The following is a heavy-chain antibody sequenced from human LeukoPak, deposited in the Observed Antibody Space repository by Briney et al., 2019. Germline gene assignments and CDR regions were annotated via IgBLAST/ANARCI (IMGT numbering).Heavy chain of an antibody. CDR2: VYMGGTT. J-gene: IGHJ4*02. D-gene: IGHD5-18*01. V-gene: IGHV3-66*01. CDR1: GFTVSTNY. Sequence: GGSLRLSCAAPGFTVSTNYMNWVRQAPGKGLGWVSVVYMGGTTYYADSVKGRFTISSDITKNTIYLQMNNLRAEDTAVYYCARGLLRDGYTYSYSFDYWGQGTLVTVSS. CDR3: ARGLLRDGYTYSYSFDY.